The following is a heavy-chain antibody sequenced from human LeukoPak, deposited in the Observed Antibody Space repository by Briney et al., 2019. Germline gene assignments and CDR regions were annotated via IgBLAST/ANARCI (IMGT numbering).Heavy chain of an antibody. V-gene: IGHV1-46*01. CDR2: INPSGGDT. CDR3: ARSLGSLKEYWWFDP. CDR1: GYILSSYN. Sequence: ASVKVSCKASGYILSSYNMHWVRQAPGQGLEWLGIINPSGGDTKYAQKFQGRVTLTRDKSTSTVYMELSSLTSDDTAVYYCARSLGSLKEYWWFDPWGQGTLVTVSS. J-gene: IGHJ5*02. D-gene: IGHD2/OR15-2a*01.